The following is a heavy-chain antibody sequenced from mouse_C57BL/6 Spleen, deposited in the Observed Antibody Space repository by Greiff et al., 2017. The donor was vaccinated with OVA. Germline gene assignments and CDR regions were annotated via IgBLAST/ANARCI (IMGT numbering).Heavy chain of an antibody. J-gene: IGHJ1*03. CDR2: IDPSDSYT. CDR1: GYTFTSYW. Sequence: QVQLQQPGAELVMPGASVKLSCKASGYTFTSYWMHWVKQRPGQGLEWIGEIDPSDSYTNYNQKLKGKSTLTVDKSSSTAYMQLSSLTSEDSAVYYCARRVYYDYSYWYSDVWGTGTTVTVSS. CDR3: ARRVYYDYSYWYSDV. V-gene: IGHV1-69*01. D-gene: IGHD2-4*01.